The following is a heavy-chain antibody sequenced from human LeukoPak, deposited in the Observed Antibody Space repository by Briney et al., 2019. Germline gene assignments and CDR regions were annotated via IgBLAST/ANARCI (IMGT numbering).Heavy chain of an antibody. D-gene: IGHD6-19*01. Sequence: PSETLSLTCAVYGGSFSGYYWSWIRQPQGKGLEWIGEINHSGSTNYNPSLKSRVTISVDTSKNQFSLKLSSVTAADTAVYYCARHRYGIAVAAPDYWGQGTLVTVSS. J-gene: IGHJ4*02. CDR2: INHSGST. CDR3: ARHRYGIAVAAPDY. V-gene: IGHV4-34*01. CDR1: GGSFSGYY.